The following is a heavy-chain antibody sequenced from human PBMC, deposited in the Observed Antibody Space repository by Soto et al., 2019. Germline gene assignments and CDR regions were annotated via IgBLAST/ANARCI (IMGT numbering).Heavy chain of an antibody. V-gene: IGHV3-15*01. Sequence: GGSLRLSCAASGFTFSNAWMSWVRQAPGKGLEWVGRIKSKTDGGTTDYAAPVKGRFTISRDDSKNTLYLQMNSLKTEDTAVYYCTTDRGVRGTYFDYWGQGTLVTVSS. CDR1: GFTFSNAW. J-gene: IGHJ4*02. D-gene: IGHD3-16*01. CDR2: IKSKTDGGTT. CDR3: TTDRGVRGTYFDY.